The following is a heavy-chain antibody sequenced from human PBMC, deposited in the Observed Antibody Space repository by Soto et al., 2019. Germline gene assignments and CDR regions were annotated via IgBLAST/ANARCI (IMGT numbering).Heavy chain of an antibody. Sequence: GGSLRLSCAASGFTFSSYAMSWVRQAPGKGLEWVSAISGSGGSTYYADSVKGRFTISRDNSKNTLYLQMNSLRAEDTAVYYCAKGLLYCSCGSCYPRVEYCGHGTRFTVPS. CDR2: ISGSGGST. D-gene: IGHD2-15*01. J-gene: IGHJ4*01. CDR3: AKGLLYCSCGSCYPRVEY. V-gene: IGHV3-23*01. CDR1: GFTFSSYA.